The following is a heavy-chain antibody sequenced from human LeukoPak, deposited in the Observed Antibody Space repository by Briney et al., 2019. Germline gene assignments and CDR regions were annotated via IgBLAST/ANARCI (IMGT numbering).Heavy chain of an antibody. CDR2: IIGGGGST. V-gene: IGHV3-23*01. Sequence: GSLRLSCAASGFPFSSHGMSWVRQAPGKGLEWVSGIIGGGGSTYYADSVKGRFTISGDNSRNTLFLQMNSLRAEDTAVYYCAKDPLEALNWFDPWGQGTLVTVSS. J-gene: IGHJ5*02. CDR1: GFPFSSHG. CDR3: AKDPLEALNWFDP.